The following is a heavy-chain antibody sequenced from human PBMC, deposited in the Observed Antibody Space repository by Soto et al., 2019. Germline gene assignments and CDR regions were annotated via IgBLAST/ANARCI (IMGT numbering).Heavy chain of an antibody. D-gene: IGHD6-19*01. J-gene: IGHJ4*02. CDR2: ISWNSGSI. CDR1: GSTFDDYG. V-gene: IGHV3-9*01. CDR3: AKSNNTGWFHFDS. Sequence: QSGGSLRLSCAASGSTFDDYGMHWVRQGPGKGLEWVSGISWNSGSIGYAEFVKGRFTISRDNAKKSLYLQMNSLRAEDTALYFCAKSNNTGWFHFDSWGQGILVTVSS.